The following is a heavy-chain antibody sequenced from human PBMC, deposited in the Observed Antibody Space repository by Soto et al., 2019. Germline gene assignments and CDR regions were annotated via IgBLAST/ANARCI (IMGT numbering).Heavy chain of an antibody. J-gene: IGHJ6*02. D-gene: IGHD3-3*01. CDR1: GGTFSSYA. Sequence: SVKVSCKASGGTFSSYAISWVRQAPGQGLEWMGGIIPIFGTANYAQKFQGRVTITADESTSTAYVELSSLRSEDTAVYYCATVENYYYYGMDVWGQGTTVTVSS. CDR2: IIPIFGTA. V-gene: IGHV1-69*13. CDR3: ATVENYYYYGMDV.